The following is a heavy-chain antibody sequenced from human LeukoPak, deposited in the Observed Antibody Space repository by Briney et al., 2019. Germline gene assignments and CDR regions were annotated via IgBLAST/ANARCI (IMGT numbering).Heavy chain of an antibody. J-gene: IGHJ3*01. D-gene: IGHD5-18*01. CDR2: IYSSGST. V-gene: IGHV4-59*01. CDR1: GGSINSYY. CDR3: ARARAYSYAYDAFDV. Sequence: PSETLSLTCTVSGGSINSYYWSWIRQPPGKGLEYIGFIYSSGSTNYNPSLKSRVTISVDTSKDQFSLKPSSVTAADTAVYHCARARAYSYAYDAFDVWGQGTMVTVSS.